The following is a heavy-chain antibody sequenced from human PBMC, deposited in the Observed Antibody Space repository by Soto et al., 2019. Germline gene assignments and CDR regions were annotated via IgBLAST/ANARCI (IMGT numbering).Heavy chain of an antibody. CDR2: IYATGTT. D-gene: IGHD1-1*01. CDR3: VRDGTKTLRDWFDP. CDR1: GASISGFY. Sequence: PSETLSLTCTVSGASISGFYWSWIRKSAGKGLEWIGRIYATGTTDYNPSLKSRGMMSVHTPKKQLSLTLRSVTASVTAVYYCVRDGTKTLRDWFDPWGEGIAVTVSS. V-gene: IGHV4-4*07. J-gene: IGHJ5*02.